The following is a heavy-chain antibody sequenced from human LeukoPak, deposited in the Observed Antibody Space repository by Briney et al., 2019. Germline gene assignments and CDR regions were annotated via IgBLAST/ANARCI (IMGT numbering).Heavy chain of an antibody. CDR1: GGTFSSYA. V-gene: IGHV1-69*13. CDR2: IIPIFGTA. Sequence: SVKVSCKASGGTFSSYAISWVRQAPGQGLEWMGGIIPIFGTANYAQKFQGRVTITADESTSTAYMELSSLRSEDTAVYYCVPALSGARGGYWGQGTLVAVSS. D-gene: IGHD3-10*02. J-gene: IGHJ4*02. CDR3: VPALSGARGGY.